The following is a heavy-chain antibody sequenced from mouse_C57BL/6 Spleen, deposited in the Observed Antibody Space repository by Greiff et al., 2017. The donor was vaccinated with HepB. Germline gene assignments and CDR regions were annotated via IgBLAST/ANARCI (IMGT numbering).Heavy chain of an antibody. J-gene: IGHJ4*01. CDR3: ARWDGNYPYAMDY. D-gene: IGHD2-1*01. Sequence: QVHVKQPGAELVRPGSSVKLSCKASGYTFTSYWMHWVKQRPIQGLEWIGNIDPSDSETHYNQKFKDKATLTVDKSSSTAYMQLSSLTSEDSAVYYCARWDGNYPYAMDYWGQGTSVTVSS. CDR1: GYTFTSYW. V-gene: IGHV1-52*01. CDR2: IDPSDSET.